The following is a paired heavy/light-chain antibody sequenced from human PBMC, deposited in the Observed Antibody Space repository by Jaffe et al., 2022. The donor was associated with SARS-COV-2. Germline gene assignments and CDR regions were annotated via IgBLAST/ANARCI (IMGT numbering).Light chain of an antibody. J-gene: IGKJ1*01. Sequence: EIVMTQSPATLSVSPGERATLSCRASQSVSSNLAWYQQKSGQAPRLLIYGASTRATGIPARFSGSGSGTEFTLTISSLQSEDSAVYYCQQYNNWWTFGQGTRVEIK. CDR3: QQYNNWWT. V-gene: IGKV3-15*01. CDR2: GAS. CDR1: QSVSSN.
Heavy chain of an antibody. CDR3: ARGGSDNIGAFDP. J-gene: IGHJ5*02. CDR1: GGSISSGGYY. CDR2: IYAIGSS. V-gene: IGHV4-61*02. D-gene: IGHD1-1*01. Sequence: QVQLQESGPGLVKPSQTLSLTCTVSGGSISSGGYYWNWIRQPAGKGLEWIGRIYAIGSSSYNPSLKSRVTMSVDTPNKQFSLNLSSVTAADTAVYYCARGGSDNIGAFDPWGPGILVTVSS.